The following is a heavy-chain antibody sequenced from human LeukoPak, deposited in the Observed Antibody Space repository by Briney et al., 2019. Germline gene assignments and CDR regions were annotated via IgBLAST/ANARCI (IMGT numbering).Heavy chain of an antibody. CDR2: ISSSGSTI. CDR1: GFTFNSYG. CDR3: TGGPITLVRGVSNFDY. D-gene: IGHD3-10*01. J-gene: IGHJ4*02. V-gene: IGHV3-48*01. Sequence: PGGSLRLSCAASGFTFNSYGMNWVRQAPGKGLEWVSYISSSGSTIYYADSVKGRFTISRDKAKNSLYLQMNSLRAEDTAVYYCTGGPITLVRGVSNFDYWGQGTLVTVSS.